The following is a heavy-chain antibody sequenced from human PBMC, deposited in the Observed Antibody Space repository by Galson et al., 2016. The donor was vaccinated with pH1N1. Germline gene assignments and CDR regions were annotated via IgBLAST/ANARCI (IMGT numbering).Heavy chain of an antibody. CDR2: IYWTDDK. Sequence: PTQTLTLTCTFSGFSLRSNGVGVGWIRQPPGKALEWLVIYWTDDKRYSPSLKSRLTITKDTSKNQVVLTMTNMDPVDTATYYCAHSVGTRVFGVVTNFNWFDPWGQGTLVTVSS. V-gene: IGHV2-5*01. CDR3: AHSVGTRVFGVVTNFNWFDP. D-gene: IGHD3-3*01. J-gene: IGHJ5*02. CDR1: GFSLRSNGVG.